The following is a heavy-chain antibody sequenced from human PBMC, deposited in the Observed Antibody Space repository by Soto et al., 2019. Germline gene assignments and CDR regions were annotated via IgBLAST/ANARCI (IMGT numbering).Heavy chain of an antibody. CDR1: GFEFSLYA. CDR2: ISGRYATT. CDR3: AKGGTNNCYAYIDF. D-gene: IGHD2-2*01. Sequence: DVQVLESGGGLVQPGGSLRLSCAASGFEFSLYAMYWVRQTPGRGLEWVSVISGRYATTYYADSVRGRFTISRDNSRATLFLQMDSLTADDTAIYYCAKGGTNNCYAYIDFWGQGTLVTVSS. V-gene: IGHV3-23*01. J-gene: IGHJ4*02.